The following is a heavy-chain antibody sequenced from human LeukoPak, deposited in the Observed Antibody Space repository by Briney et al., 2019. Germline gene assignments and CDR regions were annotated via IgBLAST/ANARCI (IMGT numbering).Heavy chain of an antibody. CDR1: RFTFSTYW. J-gene: IGHJ4*02. V-gene: IGHV3-7*01. D-gene: IGHD3-10*01. CDR3: AREIQGDDYFDY. Sequence: GGSLRLSCAASRFTFSTYWMSWVRQAPGEGLEWVANIKQDGSEKYYVDSVKGRFTISRDNAKNSLYLQMNSLRAEDTAVYYCAREIQGDDYFDYWGQGTLVTLSS. CDR2: IKQDGSEK.